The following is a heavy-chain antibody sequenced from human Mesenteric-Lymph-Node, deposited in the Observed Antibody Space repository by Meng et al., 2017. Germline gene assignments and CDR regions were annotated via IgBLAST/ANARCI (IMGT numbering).Heavy chain of an antibody. CDR3: ARQFVGGTTYLDY. D-gene: IGHD1-26*01. V-gene: IGHV3-48*03. CDR1: GFSFSSYE. Sequence: GESLKTSCAASGFSFSSYEMNWVRPAPGKGLEWVSYISSSGSIIKYADSVKGRFTISRDNAKNSLYLEMNSLRVEDTAVYYCARQFVGGTTYLDYWGQGTLVTVSS. J-gene: IGHJ4*01. CDR2: ISSSGSII.